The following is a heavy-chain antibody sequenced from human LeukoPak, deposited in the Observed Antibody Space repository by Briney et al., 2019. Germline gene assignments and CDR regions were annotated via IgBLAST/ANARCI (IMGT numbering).Heavy chain of an antibody. D-gene: IGHD3-10*02. V-gene: IGHV3-23*01. Sequence: GGSLRLSCAASGFTFSSYGMSSVRQAPGKGLEWVSAISGSGGSTYYADSVKGRFTISRDNSKNSLYLQMNSLRAEDTAVYYCAELGITMIGGVWGKGTTVTISS. J-gene: IGHJ6*04. CDR1: GFTFSSYG. CDR3: AELGITMIGGV. CDR2: ISGSGGST.